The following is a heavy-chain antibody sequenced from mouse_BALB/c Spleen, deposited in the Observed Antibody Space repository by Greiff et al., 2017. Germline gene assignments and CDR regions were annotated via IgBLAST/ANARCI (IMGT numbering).Heavy chain of an antibody. CDR1: GYSITSDYA. V-gene: IGHV3-2*02. J-gene: IGHJ3*01. CDR3: ASHQAWFAY. Sequence: EVQLQESGPGLVKPSQSLSLTCTVTGYSITSDYAWNWIRQFPGNKLEWMGYISYSGSTSYNPSLKSRISITRDTSKNQFFLQLNSVTTEDTAMYYCASHQAWFAYWGQGTLVTVSA. CDR2: ISYSGST.